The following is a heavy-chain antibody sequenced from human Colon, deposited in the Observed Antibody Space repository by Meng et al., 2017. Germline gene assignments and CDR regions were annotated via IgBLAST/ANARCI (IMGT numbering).Heavy chain of an antibody. D-gene: IGHD3-10*02. CDR3: ARDWGDVRGGFDF. J-gene: IGHJ4*02. V-gene: IGHV6-1*01. CDR1: RDRVARHSAA. Sequence: QVQLQHAGPGLVKPSQTRSLSWAISRDRVARHSAAWIWIRQSPSRGLEWLGRTYYRSKYYNDYALSVKSRITINPDTSKNQFSLQLNSVTPEDTAIYYCARDWGDVRGGFDFWGQGTLVTVSS. CDR2: TYYRSKYYN.